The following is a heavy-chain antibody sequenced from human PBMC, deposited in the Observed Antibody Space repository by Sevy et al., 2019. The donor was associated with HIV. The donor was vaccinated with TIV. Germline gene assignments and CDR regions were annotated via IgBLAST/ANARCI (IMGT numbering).Heavy chain of an antibody. V-gene: IGHV1-18*01. J-gene: IGHJ5*02. D-gene: IGHD3-3*02. CDR1: GYSFTNYG. Sequence: ASVKVSCKASGYSFTNYGIGWVRQAPGQGLEWMGWISGYNGYTKYAQNLQGRVTMTTDTSTSTAYMERGSLISDDTAIYYCAKEGKNIRSWFDPWGQGTLVTVSS. CDR2: ISGYNGYT. CDR3: AKEGKNIRSWFDP.